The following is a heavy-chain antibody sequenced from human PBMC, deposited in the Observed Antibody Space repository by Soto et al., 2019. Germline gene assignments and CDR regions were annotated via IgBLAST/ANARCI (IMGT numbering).Heavy chain of an antibody. J-gene: IGHJ6*02. D-gene: IGHD6-6*01. CDR3: ARPSYSSSRYYGMDV. V-gene: IGHV5-51*01. CDR1: GFSFSSYW. Sequence: GESLKISCKGSGFSFSSYWIAWVRQMPGKGLEWMGIIYPGVSNTRYSPSFQGQVTISADKSISTAYLQWSSLKASDTAMYYCARPSYSSSRYYGMDVWGQGTTVTVSS. CDR2: IYPGVSNT.